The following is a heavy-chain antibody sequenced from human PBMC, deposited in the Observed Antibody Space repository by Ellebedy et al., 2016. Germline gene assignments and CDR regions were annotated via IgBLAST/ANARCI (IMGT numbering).Heavy chain of an antibody. CDR2: LNWNGGGI. Sequence: GESLKISXAASGFTFTNYGMSWVRQAPGKGLEWVSGLNWNGGGIGYADSVKGRVTISRDNGKNSVYLQMNDLRPDDTAVYYCARDRDFGSTVGYLDSWGQGTLVTVSS. J-gene: IGHJ4*02. D-gene: IGHD3-16*01. V-gene: IGHV3-20*04. CDR1: GFTFTNYG. CDR3: ARDRDFGSTVGYLDS.